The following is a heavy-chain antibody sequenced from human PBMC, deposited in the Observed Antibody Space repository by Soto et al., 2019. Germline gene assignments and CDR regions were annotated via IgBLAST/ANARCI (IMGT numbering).Heavy chain of an antibody. Sequence: QVQLVESGGGVVQPGRSLRLSCAASGFTFSTYGMHWVRQAPGKGLEWVAVTSYDGSNKNYADSVKGRFTISRDNSKNTLYLQMNGLRTEETAVYYCAKDRSRGGTYCSSWFDPWGQGTLVTVSS. V-gene: IGHV3-30*18. CDR3: AKDRSRGGTYCSSWFDP. CDR1: GFTFSTYG. D-gene: IGHD1-26*01. J-gene: IGHJ5*02. CDR2: TSYDGSNK.